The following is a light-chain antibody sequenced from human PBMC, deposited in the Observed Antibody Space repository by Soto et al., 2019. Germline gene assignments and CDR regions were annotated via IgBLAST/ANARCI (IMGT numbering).Light chain of an antibody. CDR2: DVT. Sequence: QSALTQPASVSGSPGQSITISCTGTSSDIGGYNFVSWYQQHPGKAPKLMIYDVTNRPPGLSDRFSGSKSRNTASLTISGLQAEDEADYYGSSYTTSSTLVFGGGTQLTVL. CDR3: SSYTTSSTLV. CDR1: SSDIGGYNF. V-gene: IGLV2-14*03. J-gene: IGLJ3*02.